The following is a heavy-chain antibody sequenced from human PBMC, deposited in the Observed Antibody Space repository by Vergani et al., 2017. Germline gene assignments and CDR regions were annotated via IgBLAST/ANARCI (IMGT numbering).Heavy chain of an antibody. CDR1: GDSINSDNFY. V-gene: IGHV4-61*02. CDR2: FYSSMSY. D-gene: IGHD1-26*01. CDR3: ARDSWFGGCYYHLAI. Sequence: QVELQESGPGLVKPSQTLSLTCTVSGDSINSDNFYWHWIRQSADKGLEWIGRFYSSMSYDYNVSLKSRITMSLDTSKNQFSLQLTSVSATDTAIYYCARDSWFGGCYYHLAIWGQGALVTVSS. J-gene: IGHJ4*02.